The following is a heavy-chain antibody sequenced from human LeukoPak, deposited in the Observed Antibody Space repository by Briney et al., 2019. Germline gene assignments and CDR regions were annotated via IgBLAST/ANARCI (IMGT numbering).Heavy chain of an antibody. CDR2: IHYSGST. CDR3: ARDTSGWSAAWYFDL. J-gene: IGHJ2*01. V-gene: IGHV4-59*11. CDR1: GASISSHY. Sequence: SETLPLTCTVSGASISSHYWSWIRQPPGKGLEWLGFIHYSGSTAYNASLKGRVTISLDSAKSHFSLKLNSVTAADTAVYYCARDTSGWSAAWYFDLWGRGTLVTVSS. D-gene: IGHD6-19*01.